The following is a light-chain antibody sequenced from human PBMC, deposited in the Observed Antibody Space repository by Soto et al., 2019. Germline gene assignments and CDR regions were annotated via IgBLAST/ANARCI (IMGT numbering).Light chain of an antibody. V-gene: IGKV3-20*01. CDR2: AAS. CDR1: QSVSSNY. Sequence: EIVLTQSPGTLSLSPGERATLTCRASQSVSSNYLTWYQQKPGQAPRLLIYAASSRATGIPDRFSGSGSGTDFTLTISRLEPADCAVYYCQQFGSSQYTFGQGTKLEIK. CDR3: QQFGSSQYT. J-gene: IGKJ2*01.